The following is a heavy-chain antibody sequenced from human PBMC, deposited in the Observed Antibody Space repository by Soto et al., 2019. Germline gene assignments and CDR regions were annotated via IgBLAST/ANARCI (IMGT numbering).Heavy chain of an antibody. CDR2: ISGSGGIT. J-gene: IGHJ4*02. V-gene: IGHV3-23*01. Sequence: EVQLLESGGGLVQPGGSLRLSCAASGFTFSSYVMSWVRQAPGKGLEWVSVISGSGGITYYADSVKGRFTISRDNSKNTLYLQMNSLRAEDTAVYYCATKTNGQAGAFDYWGQGTLVTVSS. D-gene: IGHD6-19*01. CDR3: ATKTNGQAGAFDY. CDR1: GFTFSSYV.